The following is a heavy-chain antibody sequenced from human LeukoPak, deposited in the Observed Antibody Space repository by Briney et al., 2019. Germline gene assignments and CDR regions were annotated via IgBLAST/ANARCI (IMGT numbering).Heavy chain of an antibody. CDR1: GYSFTIYA. CDR3: AKDVRGGDSAIEPIDY. D-gene: IGHD5-18*01. J-gene: IGHJ4*02. CDR2: ISGNGRTT. V-gene: IGHV3-23*01. Sequence: GESLVISCKGSGYSFTIYAISWVRQAPGKGLEWISTISGNGRTTYYAGSVKGRFTISRDNSKNTVHLQMNSLRAEDTALYYCAKDVRGGDSAIEPIDYWGQGTLVTVSS.